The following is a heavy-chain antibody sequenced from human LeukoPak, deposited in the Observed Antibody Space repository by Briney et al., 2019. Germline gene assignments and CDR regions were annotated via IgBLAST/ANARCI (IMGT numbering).Heavy chain of an antibody. D-gene: IGHD3-10*01. CDR2: ISVYNGNT. Sequence: GASVKVSCKASGYTFTSYGISWVRQAPGQGLEWMGWISVYNGNTKYAQKLQGRVTMTTDTSTSTAYMELRSLRSDDTAMYYCARVTITMVRGVIITLDYWGQGTLVTVSS. CDR3: ARVTITMVRGVIITLDY. V-gene: IGHV1-18*01. CDR1: GYTFTSYG. J-gene: IGHJ4*02.